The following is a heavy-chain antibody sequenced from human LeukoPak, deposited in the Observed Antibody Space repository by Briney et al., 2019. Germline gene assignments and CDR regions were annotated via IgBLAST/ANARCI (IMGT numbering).Heavy chain of an antibody. V-gene: IGHV4-34*01. CDR3: ARSFSGYFDY. CDR2: INHSGST. D-gene: IGHD3-22*01. J-gene: IGHJ4*02. CDR1: GGSFSGYY. Sequence: SETLSLTCAVYGGSFSGYYWSWLRQPPGKGLEWIGGINHSGSTNYNPSLKSRVTISVDTSKNQFSLKLSSVTAADTAVYYCARSFSGYFDYWGQGTLVTVSS.